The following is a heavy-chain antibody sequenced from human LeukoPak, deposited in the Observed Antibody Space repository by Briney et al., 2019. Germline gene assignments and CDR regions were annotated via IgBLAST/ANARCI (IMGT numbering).Heavy chain of an antibody. V-gene: IGHV4-4*02. J-gene: IGHJ4*02. CDR3: SRENGAFSPFGY. Sequence: SETLSLTCGVSGGSISNTNWCSWVRQPPGQGLEWIGEISLTGLTHYNPSLESRVTVSLGKSKNQLSLNLTSLTAADTAVYYCSRENGAFSPFGYWGQGILVTV. CDR2: ISLTGLT. D-gene: IGHD2-8*01. CDR1: GGSISNTNW.